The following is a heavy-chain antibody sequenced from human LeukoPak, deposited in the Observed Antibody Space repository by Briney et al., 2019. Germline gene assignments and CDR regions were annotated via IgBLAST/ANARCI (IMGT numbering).Heavy chain of an antibody. CDR1: GGPFSGQY. Sequence: SETLSLTCAVYGGPFSGQYWSWIRQPPGKGLEWIGEINHSGSTNYNPSLKSRVTISVDTSKNQFSLKLSSVTAADTAVYYCARDAAVAGTPLYYYYYGMDVWGQGTTVTVSS. CDR2: INHSGST. J-gene: IGHJ6*02. D-gene: IGHD6-19*01. CDR3: ARDAAVAGTPLYYYYYGMDV. V-gene: IGHV4-34*01.